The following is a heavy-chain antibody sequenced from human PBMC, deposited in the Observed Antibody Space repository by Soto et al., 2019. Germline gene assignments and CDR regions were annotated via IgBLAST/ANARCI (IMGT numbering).Heavy chain of an antibody. Sequence: EVQLVESGGGLVKPGGSLRLSCAASGFTFSNAWMNWVRQAPGKGLEWVGRIKSKTDGGTTDYAAPVKGRFTISRDDSKNTLYLQMNSLKAEDTAVDYCTTDGEYRNYDYGMDVWGQGTTVTVSS. D-gene: IGHD3-10*01. CDR2: IKSKTDGGTT. V-gene: IGHV3-15*07. J-gene: IGHJ6*02. CDR1: GFTFSNAW. CDR3: TTDGEYRNYDYGMDV.